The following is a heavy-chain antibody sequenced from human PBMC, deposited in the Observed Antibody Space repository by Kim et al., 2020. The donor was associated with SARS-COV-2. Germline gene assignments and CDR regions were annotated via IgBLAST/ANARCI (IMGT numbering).Heavy chain of an antibody. Sequence: GGSLRLSCAASGFAFSGYGLHWVRQAPGKGLEWLAVISHDESEKFYGDSVKGRFTISRDTSTSMLYLEMKSLKTEGTAVYFCAKGSTGSGYSSADHWGQGTLVTVSS. D-gene: IGHD5-12*01. V-gene: IGHV3-30*18. CDR2: ISHDESEK. CDR3: AKGSTGSGYSSADH. CDR1: GFAFSGYG. J-gene: IGHJ5*02.